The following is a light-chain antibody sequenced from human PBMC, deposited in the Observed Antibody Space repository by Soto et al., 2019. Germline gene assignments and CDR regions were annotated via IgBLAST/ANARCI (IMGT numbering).Light chain of an antibody. CDR2: ATS. J-gene: IGKJ1*01. CDR1: QTINNY. V-gene: IGKV1-39*01. CDR3: QHYKMYSPWT. Sequence: DIQMTQSPSSLSASVVYRVTIACXASQTINNYLNWYQRKPGKAPNLLIYATSNLQSGVPSRFSGSGSGTEFTLTISSLQPDDFATYYCQHYKMYSPWTFGQGTKVAIK.